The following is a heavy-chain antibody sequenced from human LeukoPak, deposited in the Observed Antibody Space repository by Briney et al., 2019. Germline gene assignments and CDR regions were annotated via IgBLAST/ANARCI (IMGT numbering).Heavy chain of an antibody. CDR2: ISSSSSYI. CDR1: GFTFSSYS. Sequence: GGSLRLSCAASGFTFSSYSMNWVRQAPGEGREWVSSISSSSSYIYYADSVKGRFTISRDNAKNSLYLQMNSLRAEDTAVYYCARESGWHNFDYWGQGTLVTVSS. D-gene: IGHD6-19*01. J-gene: IGHJ4*02. V-gene: IGHV3-21*01. CDR3: ARESGWHNFDY.